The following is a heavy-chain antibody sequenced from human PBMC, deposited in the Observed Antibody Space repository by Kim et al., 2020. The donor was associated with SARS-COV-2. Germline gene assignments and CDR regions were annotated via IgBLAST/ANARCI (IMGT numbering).Heavy chain of an antibody. V-gene: IGHV3-48*04. D-gene: IGHD2-21*01. CDR3: ARCGGWVLRRNYYYGMDV. Sequence: GGSLRLSCAASGFTFSSYSMNWVRQAPGKGLEWVSYISSSSSTIYYADSVKGRFTISRDNAKNSLYLQMNSLRAEDTAVYYCARCGGWVLRRNYYYGMDVWGQGTTVTVSS. J-gene: IGHJ6*02. CDR2: ISSSSSTI. CDR1: GFTFSSYS.